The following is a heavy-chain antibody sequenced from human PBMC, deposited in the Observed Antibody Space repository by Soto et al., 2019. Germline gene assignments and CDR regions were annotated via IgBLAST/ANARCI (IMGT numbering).Heavy chain of an antibody. J-gene: IGHJ6*03. Sequence: AGGSLRLSCAASGFRFSDYSMNWVRQAPGKGLEWVGRIRSKANSYATAYAASVKGRFTISRDDSKNTAYLQMNSLKTEDTAVYYCTRPGALGELSLYDYYYYYMDVWGKGTTVTVSS. CDR2: IRSKANSYAT. D-gene: IGHD3-16*02. V-gene: IGHV3-73*01. CDR1: GFRFSDYS. CDR3: TRPGALGELSLYDYYYYYMDV.